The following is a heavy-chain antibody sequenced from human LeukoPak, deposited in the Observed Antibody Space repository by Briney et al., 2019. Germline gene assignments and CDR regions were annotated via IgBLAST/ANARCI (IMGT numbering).Heavy chain of an antibody. Sequence: SGPVLVKPTETLTLTCTVSGFSLSNARMGVSWIRQPPGKALEWLAHSFSNDEKSYSTSLKSRLTISKDTSKSQVVLTMTNMDPVDTATYYCARISTMVRGALDYWGQGTLVTVSS. D-gene: IGHD3-10*01. CDR2: SFSNDEK. V-gene: IGHV2-26*01. J-gene: IGHJ4*02. CDR1: GFSLSNARMG. CDR3: ARISTMVRGALDY.